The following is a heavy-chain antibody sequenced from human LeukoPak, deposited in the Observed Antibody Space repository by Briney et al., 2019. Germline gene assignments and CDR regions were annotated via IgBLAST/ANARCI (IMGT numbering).Heavy chain of an antibody. D-gene: IGHD5-18*01. V-gene: IGHV3-30-3*01. CDR1: GFTISTYA. J-gene: IGHJ3*02. CDR3: ARIGRGVGAVDTAMGSTDAFDI. CDR2: ISYDGNKK. Sequence: PGGSLRLSCVVSGFTISTYALHWIRQAPGKGLEWVAVISYDGNKKDYADSVKGRFTISRDNSKNSLYLQMNSLRAEDTAVYYCARIGRGVGAVDTAMGSTDAFDIWGQGTMVTVSS.